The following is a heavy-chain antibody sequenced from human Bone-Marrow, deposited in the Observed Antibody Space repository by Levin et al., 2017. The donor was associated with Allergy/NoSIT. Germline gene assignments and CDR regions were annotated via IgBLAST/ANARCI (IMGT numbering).Heavy chain of an antibody. D-gene: IGHD6-19*01. CDR1: GFILRDYS. Sequence: LSLTCAASGFILRDYSMHWVRQAPGKGLQWVSVISYDGSNQHYADSVEGRFTISRDNSKNMLYLQMNSLGEEDSAVYFCARGPGLARVFDLWGQGTLVTVSS. J-gene: IGHJ4*02. V-gene: IGHV3-30-3*01. CDR2: ISYDGSNQ. CDR3: ARGPGLARVFDL.